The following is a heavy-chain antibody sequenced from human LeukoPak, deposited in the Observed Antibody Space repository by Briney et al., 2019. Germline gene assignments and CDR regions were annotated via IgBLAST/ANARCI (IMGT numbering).Heavy chain of an antibody. D-gene: IGHD2-2*03. Sequence: ASVKVSCKASGYTFTSYGISWVRQAPGQGLEWMGWISIYNGNTNYGQELQGRVTMTRDTSTSTAYMELKSLRFDDTAVYYCARDGDCSTTSCSLLRYFDLWGRGTLVTVSS. J-gene: IGHJ2*01. CDR1: GYTFTSYG. CDR3: ARDGDCSTTSCSLLRYFDL. CDR2: ISIYNGNT. V-gene: IGHV1-18*01.